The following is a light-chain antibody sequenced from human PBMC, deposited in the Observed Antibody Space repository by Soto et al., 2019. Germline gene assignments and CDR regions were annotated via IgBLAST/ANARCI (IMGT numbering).Light chain of an antibody. V-gene: IGKV1-5*03. Sequence: DIQMTQSPSTLSASVGDRVTITCRASQSISSWLAWYQQKPGKAPKLLIYKASSLESGVPSRFSGSGSGTEFTLTISSLQPDDVATYDCQQYNSSPTFGQGTKVEIK. CDR3: QQYNSSPT. CDR2: KAS. J-gene: IGKJ1*01. CDR1: QSISSW.